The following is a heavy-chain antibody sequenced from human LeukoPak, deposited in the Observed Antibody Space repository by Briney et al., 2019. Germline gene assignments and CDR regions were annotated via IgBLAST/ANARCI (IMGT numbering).Heavy chain of an antibody. J-gene: IGHJ5*02. CDR3: ARRPSPDCSGGSCYSDWFDP. D-gene: IGHD2-15*01. Sequence: GESLKISCRGSGYSLTSYWIGWVRQMPGKGLEWMGIIYPGDSDTRYSPSFQGQVTISADKSISTAYLQWSSLKASDTAMYYCARRPSPDCSGGSCYSDWFDPWGQGTLVTVSS. CDR2: IYPGDSDT. CDR1: GYSLTSYW. V-gene: IGHV5-51*01.